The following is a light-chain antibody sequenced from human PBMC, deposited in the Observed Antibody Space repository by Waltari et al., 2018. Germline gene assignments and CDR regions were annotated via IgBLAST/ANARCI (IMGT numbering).Light chain of an antibody. Sequence: QSALTQPASVSGSPGQSITISCTATSSDVGSYNLVSWYQQHPGKAPKPMIYEVSTRPSGVSNRFSGSKSGNTASLTISGLQAEDEADYYCCSYAGSSTFVVFGGGTKLTVL. CDR2: EVS. J-gene: IGLJ2*01. CDR1: SSDVGSYNL. CDR3: CSYAGSSTFVV. V-gene: IGLV2-23*02.